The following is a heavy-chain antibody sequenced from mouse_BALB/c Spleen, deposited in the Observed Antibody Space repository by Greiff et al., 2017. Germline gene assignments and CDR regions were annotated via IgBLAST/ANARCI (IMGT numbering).Heavy chain of an antibody. Sequence: VHVKQSGPSLVKPSQTLSLTCSVTGDSITSGYWNWIRKFPGNKLEYMGYISYSGSTYYNPSLKSRISITRDTSKNQYYLQLNSVTTEDTATYYCARSFTTATAWFAYWGQGTLVTVSA. V-gene: IGHV3-8*02. CDR1: GDSITSGY. CDR2: ISYSGST. D-gene: IGHD1-2*01. J-gene: IGHJ3*01. CDR3: ARSFTTATAWFAY.